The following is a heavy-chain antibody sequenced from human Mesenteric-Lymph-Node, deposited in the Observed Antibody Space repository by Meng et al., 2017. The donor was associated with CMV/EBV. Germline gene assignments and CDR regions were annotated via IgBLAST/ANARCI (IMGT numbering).Heavy chain of an antibody. Sequence: NSSTYYWGWIRQAPGKGLEWVSAISGSGGSTYYADSVKGRFTISRDNSKNTLYLQMNSLRAEDTAVYYCAKDLRAATSVTNWFDPWGQGTLVTVSS. D-gene: IGHD2-15*01. CDR2: ISGSGGST. CDR3: AKDLRAATSVTNWFDP. J-gene: IGHJ5*02. V-gene: IGHV3-23*01. CDR1: NSSTYY.